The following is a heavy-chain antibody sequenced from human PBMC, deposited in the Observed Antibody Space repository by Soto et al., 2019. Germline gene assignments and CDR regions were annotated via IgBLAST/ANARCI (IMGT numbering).Heavy chain of an antibody. CDR1: GSSISSSGNYY. J-gene: IGHJ4*02. V-gene: IGHV4-30-4*01. CDR3: ARGRFFDY. D-gene: IGHD3-3*01. CDR2: IYYTGST. Sequence: QVQLQESGPGLVRPSQTLSLTCTVSGSSISSSGNYYWSWIRQPPGKGLEWFGYIYYTGSTYYSPSLQSRVTMSIDTSKDQFSLKLTSVTAADTAVYYCARGRFFDYWGQGTLVTVSS.